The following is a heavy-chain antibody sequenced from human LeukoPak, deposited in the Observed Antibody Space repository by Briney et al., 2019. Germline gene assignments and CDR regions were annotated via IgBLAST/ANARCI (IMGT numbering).Heavy chain of an antibody. CDR3: ARDMGSRYYYDSSGYYRNYYYYMDV. CDR1: GFTFSSYW. D-gene: IGHD3-22*01. Sequence: GGSLRLSCAASGFTFSSYWMSWVRQAPGKGLEWVANIKQDGSEKYYVDSVKGRFTISRDNAKNSLYLQMNSLRAEDTAMYYCARDMGSRYYYDSSGYYRNYYYYMDVWGKGTTVTVSS. CDR2: IKQDGSEK. V-gene: IGHV3-7*01. J-gene: IGHJ6*03.